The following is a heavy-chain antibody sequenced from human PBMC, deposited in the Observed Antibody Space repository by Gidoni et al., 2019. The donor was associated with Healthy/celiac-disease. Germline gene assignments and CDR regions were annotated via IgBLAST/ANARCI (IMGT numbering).Heavy chain of an antibody. Sequence: VQLVESGGGLVTRGRSLRLPCTASGFTFGEYARSWFRQALGKGLEWVGCNRSKAYDGTTEYAASVKGRFNISRDDAKSIDYLQMNSLKTEDTAVYYCTRDTAVPDYWGQGTLVTVSS. D-gene: IGHD6-19*01. J-gene: IGHJ4*02. V-gene: IGHV3-49*05. CDR2: NRSKAYDGTT. CDR3: TRDTAVPDY. CDR1: GFTFGEYA.